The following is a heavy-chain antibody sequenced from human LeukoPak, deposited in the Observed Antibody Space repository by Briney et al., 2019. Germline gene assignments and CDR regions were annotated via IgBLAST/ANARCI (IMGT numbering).Heavy chain of an antibody. CDR2: ISGSGGST. CDR1: GFTFSSYG. J-gene: IGHJ6*03. V-gene: IGHV3-23*01. Sequence: GGSLRLSCAASGFTFSSYGMHWVRQAPGKGLEWVSAISGSGGSTYYADSVEGRFTISRDNSKNTLYLQMNSLRAEDTAVYYCAKGGIRSDIVVVPAAYRSLESYYYYYYMDVWGKGTTVTISS. D-gene: IGHD2-2*01. CDR3: AKGGIRSDIVVVPAAYRSLESYYYYYYMDV.